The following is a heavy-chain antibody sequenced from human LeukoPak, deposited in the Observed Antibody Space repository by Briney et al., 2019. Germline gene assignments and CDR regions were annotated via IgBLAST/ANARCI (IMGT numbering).Heavy chain of an antibody. D-gene: IGHD3-22*01. CDR1: GGSISIGSYY. CDR2: IYTSGST. CDR3: ASDYYGSSGAPFFDY. V-gene: IGHV4-61*02. J-gene: IGHJ4*02. Sequence: SETLSLTCTVSGGSISIGSYYGSWIRQPAGKGLEWIGRIYTSGSTNYNPSLTSRVPISVDTSKNQSSVKLSSVTAADTAVYYCASDYYGSSGAPFFDYWGQGTLVTVSS.